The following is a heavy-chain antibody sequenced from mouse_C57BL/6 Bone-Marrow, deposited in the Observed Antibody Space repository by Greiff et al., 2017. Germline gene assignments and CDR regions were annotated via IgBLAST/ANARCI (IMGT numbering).Heavy chain of an antibody. CDR3: ARSPRYGSSWDY. CDR2: INPNNGGT. D-gene: IGHD1-1*01. V-gene: IGHV1-26*01. CDR1: GYTFTDYY. Sequence: EVQLQQSGPELVKPGASVKISCKASGYTFTDYYMNWVKQSHGKSLEWIGDINPNNGGTSYNQKFKGKATLTVDKSSSTAYMELRSLTSEDSAVYYCARSPRYGSSWDYWGQGTTLTVSS. J-gene: IGHJ2*01.